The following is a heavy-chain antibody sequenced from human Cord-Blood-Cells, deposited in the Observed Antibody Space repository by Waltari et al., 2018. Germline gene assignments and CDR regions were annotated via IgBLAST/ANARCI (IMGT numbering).Heavy chain of an antibody. J-gene: IGHJ4*02. Sequence: QLQLQESGPGLVKPSETLSLTCPVSGGSIRSSSYYWGWHRQAPGTGLAWIGSIYHSGSTYYNPSLKSRVTISVDTSKNQFSLKLSSVTAADTAVYYCARLPWGDGYEGYWGQGTLVTVSS. CDR3: ARLPWGDGYEGY. D-gene: IGHD5-12*01. CDR2: IYHSGST. V-gene: IGHV4-39*01. CDR1: GGSIRSSSYY.